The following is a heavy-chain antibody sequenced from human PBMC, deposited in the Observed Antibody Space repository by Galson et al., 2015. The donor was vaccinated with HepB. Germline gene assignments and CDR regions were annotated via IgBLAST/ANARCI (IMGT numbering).Heavy chain of an antibody. Sequence: SVKVSCKASGYTFTTYYMHWVRQAPGQGLEWMGIINPSGGYTSYAQKFQGRVTMTRDTSTHTVYMELRSLRSEDTAVYFCARTPMVTGYFDYWGQGTLVTVSS. CDR1: GYTFTTYY. J-gene: IGHJ4*02. CDR3: ARTPMVTGYFDY. V-gene: IGHV1-46*01. CDR2: INPSGGYT. D-gene: IGHD5-18*01.